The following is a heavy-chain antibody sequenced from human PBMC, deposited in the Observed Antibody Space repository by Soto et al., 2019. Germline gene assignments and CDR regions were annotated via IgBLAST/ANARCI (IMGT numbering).Heavy chain of an antibody. J-gene: IGHJ4*02. D-gene: IGHD2-2*01. CDR1: GFTFSSYW. Sequence: GGSLRLSCAASGFTFSSYWMHWVRQAPGKGLVWVSRINSDGNSTSYADSVKGRFTISRDNAKNTLYLQMNSLRAEDTAVYYCAREKIEGIIVVVPAAYFDYWGQGTLVTVSS. CDR3: AREKIEGIIVVVPAAYFDY. CDR2: INSDGNST. V-gene: IGHV3-74*01.